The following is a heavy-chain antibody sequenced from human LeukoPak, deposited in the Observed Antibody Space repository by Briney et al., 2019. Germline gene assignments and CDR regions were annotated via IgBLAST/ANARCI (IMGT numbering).Heavy chain of an antibody. CDR3: ASLRGYYYMDV. D-gene: IGHD5-24*01. CDR2: IYYSGNT. CDR1: GVSISSSNSY. V-gene: IGHV4-39*01. Sequence: KTSETLSPTCTVSGVSISSSNSYWGWIRQPPGKGLEWIGSIYYSGNTYYNASLKSQVSISIDTSKNQFSLRLTSVTAADTAVYYCASLRGYYYMDVWGKGTTVTVSS. J-gene: IGHJ6*03.